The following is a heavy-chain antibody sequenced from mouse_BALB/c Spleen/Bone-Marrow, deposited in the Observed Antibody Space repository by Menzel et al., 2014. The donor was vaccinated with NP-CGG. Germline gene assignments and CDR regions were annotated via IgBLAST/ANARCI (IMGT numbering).Heavy chain of an antibody. CDR2: IDPSDSYT. V-gene: IGHV1-69*02. CDR1: GYTFTSYW. J-gene: IGHJ2*01. Sequence: VQLQQSGAERVKPGASVKLSCKASGYTFTSYWMHWVKQRPGQGLEWIGEIDPSDSYTNYNQKFKGKATLTVDKSSSTAYMQLSSLTSEDSAVYYCAITTVVATGDYWGQGTTLTVSS. CDR3: AITTVVATGDY. D-gene: IGHD1-1*01.